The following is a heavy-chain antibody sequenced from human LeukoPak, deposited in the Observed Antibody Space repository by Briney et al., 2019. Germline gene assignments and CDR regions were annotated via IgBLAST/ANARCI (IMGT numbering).Heavy chain of an antibody. Sequence: SGGSLRLSCAASGFTVSSNYMSWVRQAPGKGLEWVSVIYSGGSTYYADSVKGRFTISRDNSKNTLYLQMNNLRAEDTAVYYCARAKPKNMVRGLIMRRESRYYFDYWGQGTLVTVSS. D-gene: IGHD3-10*01. CDR3: ARAKPKNMVRGLIMRRESRYYFDY. V-gene: IGHV3-53*01. CDR1: GFTVSSNY. J-gene: IGHJ4*02. CDR2: IYSGGST.